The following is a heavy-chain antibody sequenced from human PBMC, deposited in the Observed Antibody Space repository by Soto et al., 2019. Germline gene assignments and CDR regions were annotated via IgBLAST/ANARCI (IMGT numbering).Heavy chain of an antibody. CDR1: GYTFTSYY. Sequence: GASVKVSCKASGYTFTSYYMHWVRQAPGQGLEWMGIINPSGGSTSYAQKFQGRVTMTRDTSTSTVYMELSSLRSEDTAIYYCVRNYPIGSTFSGYDGIDYWGQGTLVTVSS. CDR2: INPSGGST. J-gene: IGHJ4*02. CDR3: VRNYPIGSTFSGYDGIDY. V-gene: IGHV1-46*01. D-gene: IGHD5-12*01.